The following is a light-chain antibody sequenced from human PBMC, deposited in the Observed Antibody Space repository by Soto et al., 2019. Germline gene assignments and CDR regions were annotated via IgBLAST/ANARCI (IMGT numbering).Light chain of an antibody. Sequence: AIPMTQSPSSLSASVGDRVTITCRASQGIRNDLGWFQQKPGKAPKLLIYAASNLQSGGPSRFSGSGSGTDFTLTISSLQPEDFATYYCLQDFNYPLTFGGGTKVEIK. CDR3: LQDFNYPLT. CDR1: QGIRND. CDR2: AAS. V-gene: IGKV1-6*01. J-gene: IGKJ4*01.